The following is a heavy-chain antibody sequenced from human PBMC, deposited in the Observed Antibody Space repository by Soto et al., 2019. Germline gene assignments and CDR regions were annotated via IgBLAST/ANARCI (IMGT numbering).Heavy chain of an antibody. D-gene: IGHD3-22*01. Sequence: EVQLVESGGGLVKPGGSLRLSCAASGFTFSSYSMNWVRQAPGKGLEWVSSISSSSSYIYYADSVKGRFTISRDNAKNSLYLKMNSLRAEDTAVYYCARDLRDSYYYDSSGYYYYWGQGPLVTVSS. CDR2: ISSSSSYI. V-gene: IGHV3-21*01. J-gene: IGHJ4*02. CDR1: GFTFSSYS. CDR3: ARDLRDSYYYDSSGYYYY.